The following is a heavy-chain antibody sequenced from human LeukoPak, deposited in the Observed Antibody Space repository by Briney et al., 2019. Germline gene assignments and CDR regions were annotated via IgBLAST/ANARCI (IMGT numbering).Heavy chain of an antibody. Sequence: GGSLRLSCAASGFSFSSYEITWVRQAPGKGLEWVSFISSSGSGKNYADSVKGRFTISRDNAKNSLYLQMNSLRADDTAVYYCARRYYGVDYWGQGTLVTVSS. CDR2: ISSSGSGK. J-gene: IGHJ4*02. CDR1: GFSFSSYE. D-gene: IGHD4-17*01. V-gene: IGHV3-48*03. CDR3: ARRYYGVDY.